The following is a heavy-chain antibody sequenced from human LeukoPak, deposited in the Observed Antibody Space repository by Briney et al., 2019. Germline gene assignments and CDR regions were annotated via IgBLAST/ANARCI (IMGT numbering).Heavy chain of an antibody. CDR1: GYSFTSYW. J-gene: IGHJ3*02. CDR2: IDPSDSYT. CDR3: AAAYGGDAFDI. D-gene: IGHD4-23*01. V-gene: IGHV5-10-1*01. Sequence: GASLKISCKGSGYSFTSYWISWVRQLPGKGLEWMGRIDPSDSYTNYSPSFQGHVTISADKSISTAYLQWSSLKASDTAMYYCAAAYGGDAFDIWGQGTMVTVSS.